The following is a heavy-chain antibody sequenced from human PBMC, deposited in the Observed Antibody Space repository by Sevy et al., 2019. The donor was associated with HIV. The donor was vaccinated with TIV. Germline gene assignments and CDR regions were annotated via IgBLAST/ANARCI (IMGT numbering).Heavy chain of an antibody. CDR2: IYTSGST. CDR3: ARDGYGDYGLPYYYGYGMDV. Sequence: SETLSLTCTVSGGSISSYYWSWIRQPAGKGPEWIGRIYTSGSTNYNPSLKSRVTMSVDTSKNQFSLKLSSVTAADTAVYYCARDGYGDYGLPYYYGYGMDVWGQGTTVTVSS. D-gene: IGHD4-17*01. V-gene: IGHV4-4*07. CDR1: GGSISSYY. J-gene: IGHJ6*02.